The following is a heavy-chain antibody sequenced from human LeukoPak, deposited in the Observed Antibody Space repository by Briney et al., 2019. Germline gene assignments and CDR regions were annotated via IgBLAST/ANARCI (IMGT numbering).Heavy chain of an antibody. J-gene: IGHJ4*02. Sequence: SETLSLTCAVSGGSISSGGYSWSWIRQPPGKGLEWIGEIYHSGSTYYNPSLKSRVTISVDRSKNQFSLKLSSVTAADTAVYYCARASTTVVTRVSYFDYWGQGTLVTVSS. CDR3: ARASTTVVTRVSYFDY. V-gene: IGHV4-30-2*01. CDR2: IYHSGST. D-gene: IGHD4-23*01. CDR1: GGSISSGGYS.